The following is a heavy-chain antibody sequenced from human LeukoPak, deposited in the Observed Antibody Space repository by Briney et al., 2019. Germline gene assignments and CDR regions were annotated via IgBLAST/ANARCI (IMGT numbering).Heavy chain of an antibody. CDR2: IYPGDSDT. Sequence: GESLKISCKGSGYSFTSYWIGWVRQMPGKGLEWMGIIYPGDSDTRYSPPFQGQVTISADKSISTAYLQWSSLKASDTAMYYCARETTEYCSGGSCYDAFDIWGQGTMVTVSS. J-gene: IGHJ3*02. CDR3: ARETTEYCSGGSCYDAFDI. V-gene: IGHV5-51*01. D-gene: IGHD2-15*01. CDR1: GYSFTSYW.